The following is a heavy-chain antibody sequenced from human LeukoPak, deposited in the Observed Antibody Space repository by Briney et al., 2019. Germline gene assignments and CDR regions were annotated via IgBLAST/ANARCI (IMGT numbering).Heavy chain of an antibody. Sequence: SETLSLTCAVYGGSLSGYYWSWIRQPPGKGLEWIGEINHSGSTNYNPSLKSRVTISVDTSKNQFSLKLSSVTAADTAVYYCARGLRITMIVVGKDRRWFDPWGQGTLVTVSS. V-gene: IGHV4-34*01. CDR2: INHSGST. CDR1: GGSLSGYY. J-gene: IGHJ5*02. CDR3: ARGLRITMIVVGKDRRWFDP. D-gene: IGHD3-22*01.